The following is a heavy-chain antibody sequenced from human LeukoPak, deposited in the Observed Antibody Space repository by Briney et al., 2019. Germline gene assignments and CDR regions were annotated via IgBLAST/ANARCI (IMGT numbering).Heavy chain of an antibody. D-gene: IGHD5-12*01. CDR3: ARAGRGRPFDY. CDR2: IKQDGSEK. J-gene: IGHJ4*02. CDR1: GFTFSSYW. Sequence: GGSLRLSCAASGFTFSSYWMSWVRQAPGKGLEWVANIKQDGSEKYYVDSVKGRFTISRDNAKNSLYLQMNSLRAEDTAVYYSARAGRGRPFDYWGQGTLVTVSS. V-gene: IGHV3-7*01.